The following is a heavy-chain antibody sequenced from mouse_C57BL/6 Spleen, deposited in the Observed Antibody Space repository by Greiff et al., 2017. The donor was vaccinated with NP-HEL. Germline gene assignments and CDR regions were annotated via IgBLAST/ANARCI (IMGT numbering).Heavy chain of an antibody. D-gene: IGHD2-3*01. CDR3: ARGEEKDGYYDLLLAMDY. CDR1: GYTFTSYW. CDR2: IDPSDSET. J-gene: IGHJ4*01. Sequence: QVQLKQPGAELVRPGSSVKLSCKASGYTFTSYWMHWVKQRPIRGLEWIGNIDPSDSETHYNHKFKDKATLTVDKSSSTAYMQLSSLTSEDSAVYYCARGEEKDGYYDLLLAMDYWGQGTSVTVSS. V-gene: IGHV1-52*01.